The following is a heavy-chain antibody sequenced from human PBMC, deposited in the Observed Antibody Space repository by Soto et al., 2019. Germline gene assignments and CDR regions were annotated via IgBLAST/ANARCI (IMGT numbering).Heavy chain of an antibody. CDR1: GDSISRGGYS. D-gene: IGHD6-6*01. CDR2: IYDSGST. Sequence: QLQLQESGSGLVRPSQTLSLTCAVSGDSISRGGYSWTWIRQPPGKALEWIGNIYDSGSTSYNPSVKSRVTMAVDRPTNQFSLSLTSVTAADTAVYFCASGSSSYFDYGMDVWGQGTTVTVSS. V-gene: IGHV4-30-2*01. J-gene: IGHJ6*02. CDR3: ASGSSSYFDYGMDV.